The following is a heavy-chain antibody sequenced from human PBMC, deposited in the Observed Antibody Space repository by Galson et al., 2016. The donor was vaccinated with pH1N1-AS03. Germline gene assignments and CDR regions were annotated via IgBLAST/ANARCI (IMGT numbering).Heavy chain of an antibody. J-gene: IGHJ6*02. Sequence: SVKVSCKASGYTFTSYAMHWVRQAPGQRLEWMGWINAGNGNTKYSQKFQGRVTITRDTSASTAYVELSSLRSEDTAVYYCARDRGSGYDLFDYYYGMDVWGQGTTVTVSS. CDR2: INAGNGNT. V-gene: IGHV1-3*01. CDR1: GYTFTSYA. D-gene: IGHD5-12*01. CDR3: ARDRGSGYDLFDYYYGMDV.